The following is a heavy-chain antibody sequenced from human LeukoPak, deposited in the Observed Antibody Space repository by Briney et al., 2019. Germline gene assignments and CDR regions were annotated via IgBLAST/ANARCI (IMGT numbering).Heavy chain of an antibody. CDR2: INHSGST. J-gene: IGHJ4*02. V-gene: IGHV4-34*01. CDR1: GGPFSGYY. Sequence: SETLSLTCAVYGGPFSGYYWSWIRQPPGKGLEWIGEINHSGSTNYNPSLKSRVTISVDTSKNQFSLKLSSVTAADTAVYYCARGLTIRDWGQGTLVTVSS. D-gene: IGHD3-10*01. CDR3: ARGLTIRD.